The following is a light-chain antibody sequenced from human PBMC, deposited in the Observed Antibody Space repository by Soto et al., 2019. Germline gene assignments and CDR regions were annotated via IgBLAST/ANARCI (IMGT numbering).Light chain of an antibody. J-gene: IGLJ3*02. Sequence: QSVLTQPPSASGTPGQRVTISCSGSGSNIGSNTVNWYQQLPGTAPKLLIYINDQRPSGVPDRFSGSKSGTSASLAISGLQSEDEADYHCAAWDDSLSGPVFGGGTKLTVL. CDR2: IND. CDR3: AAWDDSLSGPV. CDR1: GSNIGSNT. V-gene: IGLV1-44*01.